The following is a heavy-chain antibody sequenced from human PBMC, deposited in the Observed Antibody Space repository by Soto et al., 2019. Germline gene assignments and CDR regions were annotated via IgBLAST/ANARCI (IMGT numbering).Heavy chain of an antibody. CDR1: GGSFSGYY. Sequence: SETLSLTCAVYGGSFSGYYWSWIRQPPGKGLEWIGEINHSGSTNYNPSLKSRVTISVDTSKNQFSLKLSSVTAADTAVYYCARGIRLFMRNYFDYWGQGTLVTVSS. CDR2: INHSGST. D-gene: IGHD3-16*01. V-gene: IGHV4-34*01. CDR3: ARGIRLFMRNYFDY. J-gene: IGHJ4*02.